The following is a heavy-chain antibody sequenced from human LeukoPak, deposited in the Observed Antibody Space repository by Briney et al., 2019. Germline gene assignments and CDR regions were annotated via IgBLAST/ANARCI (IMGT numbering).Heavy chain of an antibody. V-gene: IGHV1-8*01. Sequence: ASVKVFCKASGYTFTSYDINWVRQATGQGLEWMGWMNPNSGNTGYAQKFQGRVTMTRNTSISTAYMELSSLRSEDTAVYYCARGHYGDYRFDYWGQGTLVTVSS. J-gene: IGHJ4*02. CDR3: ARGHYGDYRFDY. D-gene: IGHD4-17*01. CDR1: GYTFTSYD. CDR2: MNPNSGNT.